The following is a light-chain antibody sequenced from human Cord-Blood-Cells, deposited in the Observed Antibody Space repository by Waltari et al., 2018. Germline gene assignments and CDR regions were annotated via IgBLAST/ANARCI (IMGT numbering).Light chain of an antibody. J-gene: IGKJ2*01. CDR2: DAS. Sequence: DIQMTQSPSTLSASVGDRVTITCRSSQSISSWLAWYQQKPGKAPKLLIYDASSLESGFPSRFSDSGSSTEFTLTISSLQPDDFATYYCQQYNSYNTFGQGTKLEIK. V-gene: IGKV1-5*01. CDR3: QQYNSYNT. CDR1: QSISSW.